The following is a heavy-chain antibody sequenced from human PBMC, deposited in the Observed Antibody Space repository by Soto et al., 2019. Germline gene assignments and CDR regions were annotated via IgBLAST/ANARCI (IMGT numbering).Heavy chain of an antibody. CDR2: IYHSGST. V-gene: IGHV4-4*02. CDR1: GFSSSRSDW. D-gene: IGHD6-13*01. CDR3: ASRQQLVMSYNWFDP. Sequence: ADTVALTCAFSGFSSSRSDWVMRVRPPPGKGLEWIGEIYHSGSTNYNPSLKSRVTISVDKSKNQFSLKLSSVTAADTAVYYCASRQQLVMSYNWFDPRGQGPLVNVSA. J-gene: IGHJ5*02.